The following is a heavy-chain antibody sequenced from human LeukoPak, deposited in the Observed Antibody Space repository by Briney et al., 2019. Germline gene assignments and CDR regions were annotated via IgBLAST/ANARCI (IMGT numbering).Heavy chain of an antibody. CDR2: INPSGGST. Sequence: ASVKVSCKASGYTFTCYYMHWVRQAPGQGLEWMGIINPSGGSTSYAQKFQGRVTMTRDTSTSTVYMELSSLRSEDTAVYYCARAPGDIVVVPAAMGGDYWGQGTLVTVSS. CDR1: GYTFTCYY. CDR3: ARAPGDIVVVPAAMGGDY. D-gene: IGHD2-2*01. J-gene: IGHJ4*02. V-gene: IGHV1-46*01.